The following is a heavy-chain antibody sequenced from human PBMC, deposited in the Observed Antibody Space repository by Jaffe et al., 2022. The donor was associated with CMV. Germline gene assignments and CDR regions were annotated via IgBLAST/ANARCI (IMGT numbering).Heavy chain of an antibody. CDR3: ARGVVRGPRGWFDL. J-gene: IGHJ5*02. V-gene: IGHV3-74*01. Sequence: ELQLVESGGGLVQPGGSLRLSCAASGFTFNNYWMHWVRQAPGKGLVWVARITSEGNSASHADSVKGRFTISRDNAENTLYLQMNSLTPEDTAVYYCARGVVRGPRGWFDLWGQGTLVTVSS. D-gene: IGHD3-10*01. CDR2: ITSEGNSA. CDR1: GFTFNNYW.